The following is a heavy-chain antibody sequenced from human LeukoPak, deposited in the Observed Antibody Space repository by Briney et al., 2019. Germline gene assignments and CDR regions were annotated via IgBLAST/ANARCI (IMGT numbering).Heavy chain of an antibody. CDR3: AKVKVVCDSVCRDDAFDI. J-gene: IGHJ3*02. V-gene: IGHV4-31*03. CDR2: MHHSGRT. CDR1: GASITSESYF. Sequence: ASQTLSLTCNVSGASITSESYFWSWMRQHPGKGLEWIGYMHHSGRTYYNASLKSRVTISVDTSKSQFSLKVNSMTAEDTAVYYCAKVKVVCDSVCRDDAFDIWGQGTMVTVSS. D-gene: IGHD5/OR15-5a*01.